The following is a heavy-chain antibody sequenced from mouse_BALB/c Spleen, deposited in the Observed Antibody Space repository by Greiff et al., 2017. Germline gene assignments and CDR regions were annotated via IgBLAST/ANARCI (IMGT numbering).Heavy chain of an antibody. CDR2: VNPYNGGT. CDR3: ARKEPQWDV. D-gene: IGHD1-3*01. Sequence: EVQLQQSGPELVKPGASVKMSCKASGYTFTDYYMDWVKQSHGERFEWIGRVNPYNGGTSYNQKFKGKATLTVDKSSSTAYMELNSLTSEDSAVYYCARKEPQWDVWGAGTTVTVSS. J-gene: IGHJ1*01. V-gene: IGHV1-19*01. CDR1: GYTFTDYY.